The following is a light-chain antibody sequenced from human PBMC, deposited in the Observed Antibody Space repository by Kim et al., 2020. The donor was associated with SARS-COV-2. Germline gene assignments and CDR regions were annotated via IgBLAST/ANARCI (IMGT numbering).Light chain of an antibody. CDR2: GAS. V-gene: IGKV1-13*02. CDR3: QQYRIYWT. CDR1: QGINSA. J-gene: IGKJ1*01. Sequence: LSASVGDRVSITCRESQGINSALAWYQQKPGKAPKLLIYGASSLQSAVPSRFSGSGSGTEFTLPISSLQPDDVATYYCQQYRIYWTFGQGTKVDIK.